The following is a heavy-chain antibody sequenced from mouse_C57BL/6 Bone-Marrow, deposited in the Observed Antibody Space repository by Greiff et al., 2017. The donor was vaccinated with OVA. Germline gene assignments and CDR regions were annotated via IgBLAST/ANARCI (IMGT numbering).Heavy chain of an antibody. CDR2: IDPSDSYT. Sequence: VQLQHPGAELVMPGASVKLSCKASGYTFTSYWMHWVKQRPGQGLEWIGEIDPSDSYTNYNQKFKGKSTLTVDKSSSTAYMQLSSLTSEDSAVYYCARLTRGYFDVWGTGTTVTVSS. D-gene: IGHD4-1*01. V-gene: IGHV1-69*01. CDR3: ARLTRGYFDV. CDR1: GYTFTSYW. J-gene: IGHJ1*03.